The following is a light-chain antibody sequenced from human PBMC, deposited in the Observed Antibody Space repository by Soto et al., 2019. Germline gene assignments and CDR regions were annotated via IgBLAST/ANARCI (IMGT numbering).Light chain of an antibody. CDR3: CSHAGGSSWV. Sequence: QSVLTQPRSVSGSPGQSVTISCTGSSNNIGGYDYVSWYQQNPGTAPKLIIYDVTKRPSGVPGRFSGSKSGITASLTISGLQAEDEADYYCCSHAGGSSWVFGGGTKLTVL. CDR2: DVT. CDR1: SNNIGGYDY. V-gene: IGLV2-11*01. J-gene: IGLJ3*02.